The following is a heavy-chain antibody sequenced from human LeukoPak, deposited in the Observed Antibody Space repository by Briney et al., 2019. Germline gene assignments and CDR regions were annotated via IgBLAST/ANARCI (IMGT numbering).Heavy chain of an antibody. CDR2: FDPEEAKM. D-gene: IGHD3-3*01. Sequence: ASVRVSCKVSGYSVTELSMQWVRQAPGKGLECLGGFDPEEAKMVYAQKFQGRVTMTEDTSTDTAYMELRGLTSEDTAVYYCATRSGDFWSVYVAGGQGPLVAVSS. J-gene: IGHJ4*02. CDR1: GYSVTELS. V-gene: IGHV1-24*01. CDR3: ATRSGDFWSVYVA.